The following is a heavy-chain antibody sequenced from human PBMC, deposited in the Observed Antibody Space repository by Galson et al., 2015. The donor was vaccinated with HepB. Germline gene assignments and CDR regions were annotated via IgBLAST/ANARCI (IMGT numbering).Heavy chain of an antibody. Sequence: SVKVSCKASGYAFTTYGIHWVRQAPGQGFEWMGWIHTDTGNQTYAQGFTGRFVFSLDTSVSKAYLQISSLKAEDTAIYYCSRFGDFAAARPYWGQGTLVTVSS. J-gene: IGHJ4*02. D-gene: IGHD3-16*01. CDR1: GYAFTTYG. CDR3: SRFGDFAAARPY. CDR2: IHTDTGNQ. V-gene: IGHV7-4-1*02.